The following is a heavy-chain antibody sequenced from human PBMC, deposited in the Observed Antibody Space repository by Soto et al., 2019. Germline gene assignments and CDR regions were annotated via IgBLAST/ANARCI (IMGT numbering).Heavy chain of an antibody. D-gene: IGHD5-12*01. J-gene: IGHJ4*02. Sequence: GGSLRLSCAASGFTFSSYAMSWVRQAPGKGLEWVSAISGSGGSTYYADSVKGRFTISRDNSKNTLYLQMNSLRAEDTAVYYCAKAVPDVDIVATNGFDYWGQGTLVTVSS. CDR1: GFTFSSYA. CDR2: ISGSGGST. V-gene: IGHV3-23*01. CDR3: AKAVPDVDIVATNGFDY.